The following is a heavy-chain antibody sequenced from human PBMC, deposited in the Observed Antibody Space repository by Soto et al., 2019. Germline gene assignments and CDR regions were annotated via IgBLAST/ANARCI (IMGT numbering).Heavy chain of an antibody. D-gene: IGHD6-19*01. V-gene: IGHV4-39*01. J-gene: IGHJ3*02. CDR2: IYFSGTT. CDR3: ARHYHSGRHDAFDM. Sequence: QLQLQESGPGLVKPSETLSLTCTVSGDSISKSSYYWGWIRQSPGKGLEWIGSIYFSGTTYYNPSLKSRVTISVDTSKNQFSLKLSSVTAADTSIYYCARHYHSGRHDAFDMWGQGTMVTVSS. CDR1: GDSISKSSYY.